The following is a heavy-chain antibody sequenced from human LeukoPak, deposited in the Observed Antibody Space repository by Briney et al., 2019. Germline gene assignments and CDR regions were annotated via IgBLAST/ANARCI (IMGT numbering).Heavy chain of an antibody. CDR2: ISGSGSTI. Sequence: KPGGSLRLSCAPSGFNFGDYYMSWIRQAPGKGLEWLTHISGSGSTIQYADSVKGRFIISRDNAENSLYLQMNSLRGEDTAVYYCARSWGVVVFIYRGQGTLVTVTS. J-gene: IGHJ4*02. V-gene: IGHV3-11*04. CDR3: ARSWGVVVFIY. CDR1: GFNFGDYY. D-gene: IGHD3-16*01.